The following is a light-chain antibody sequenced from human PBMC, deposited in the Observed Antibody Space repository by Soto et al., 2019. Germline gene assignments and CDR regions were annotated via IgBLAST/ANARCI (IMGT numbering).Light chain of an antibody. CDR1: QSVSSSY. Sequence: EIVLTQSPGTLSWYPGERATLSGRASQSVSSSYLAWYQQKPGQAPRLLIYGASSRATGIPDRFSGSGSGTDFTLTISRLEPEGFAVYYCQQYGSSGTFGQGTKVDI. V-gene: IGKV3-20*01. J-gene: IGKJ1*01. CDR2: GAS. CDR3: QQYGSSGT.